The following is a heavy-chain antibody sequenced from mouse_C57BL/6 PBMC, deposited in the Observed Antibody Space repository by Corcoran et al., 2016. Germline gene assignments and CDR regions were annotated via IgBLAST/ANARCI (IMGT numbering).Heavy chain of an antibody. V-gene: IGHV1-74*01. D-gene: IGHD4-1*01. CDR2: IHPSDSDT. Sequence: QVQLQQPGAELVKPGASVKVSCKASGYTFTSYWMHWVKQRPGQGLEWIGRIHPSDSDTNYNQKFKGKATLTVDKSSSTAYMQLSSLTSEDSAVYFCARNWADYYAMDYWGQGTSVTVSS. CDR1: GYTFTSYW. CDR3: ARNWADYYAMDY. J-gene: IGHJ4*01.